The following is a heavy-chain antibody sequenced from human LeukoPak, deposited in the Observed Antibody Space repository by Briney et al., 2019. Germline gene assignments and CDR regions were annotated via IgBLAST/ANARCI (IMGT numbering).Heavy chain of an antibody. CDR2: ISGSGAYK. CDR1: GFTFISYA. CDR3: AKYFASGSYYKLPH. V-gene: IGHV3-23*01. J-gene: IGHJ1*01. Sequence: PGGCLRLSCAASGFTFISYAMTWVRQAPGKGLEWVSTISGSGAYKYYAASVRGRFTISRDNSKNTLYLQMNSLRAEDTAVYSCAKYFASGSYYKLPHWGQGTLVTVSS. D-gene: IGHD3-10*01.